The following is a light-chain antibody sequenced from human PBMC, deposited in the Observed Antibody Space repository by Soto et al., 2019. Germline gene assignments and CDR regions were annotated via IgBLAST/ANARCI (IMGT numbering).Light chain of an antibody. CDR2: DAS. V-gene: IGKV1-33*01. CDR1: QDINNY. CDR3: QQYSSSPRT. J-gene: IGKJ5*01. Sequence: DIQMTQSPSSLSASVGDRVTITCQASQDINNYLNWYQQKVGQAPRLLIYDASNRATGVPDRFSGSGSGTDFSLTISRLEPEDFAVYHCQQYSSSPRTFGQGTRLEIK.